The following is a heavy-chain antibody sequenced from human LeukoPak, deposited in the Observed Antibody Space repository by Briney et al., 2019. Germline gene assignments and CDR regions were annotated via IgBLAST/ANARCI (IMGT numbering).Heavy chain of an antibody. CDR1: GGSISSYY. Sequence: SETVSLTCTVSGGSISSYYWSWIRQPPGKGLEWIGYIYYTGSTKYNASLKSRVTISVDTSKNQFSLKVSSVTAADTAVYYCARLRPSIGAAGSFDYWGQGPLVIVS. V-gene: IGHV4-59*08. CDR2: IYYTGST. J-gene: IGHJ4*02. D-gene: IGHD6-13*01. CDR3: ARLRPSIGAAGSFDY.